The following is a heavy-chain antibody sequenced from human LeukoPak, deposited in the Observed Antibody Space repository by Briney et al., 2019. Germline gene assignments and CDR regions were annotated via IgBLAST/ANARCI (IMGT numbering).Heavy chain of an antibody. Sequence: PSETLSLTCAVYGGSFSDYYWGWIRQPPGKGLEWIGEIDPSGSTNYSPSLTSRVTISVDTSKNQFSLKLSSVAAADTAVYFCVRVGYSYVINDWSRTGLGAYPTKYYYHMDVWDKGATVTVSS. CDR3: VRVGYSYVINDWSRTGLGAYPTKYYYHMDV. CDR2: IDPSGST. CDR1: GGSFSDYY. J-gene: IGHJ6*03. V-gene: IGHV4-34*01. D-gene: IGHD5-18*01.